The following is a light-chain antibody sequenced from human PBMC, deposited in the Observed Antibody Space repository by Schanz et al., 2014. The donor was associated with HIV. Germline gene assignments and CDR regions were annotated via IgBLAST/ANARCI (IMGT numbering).Light chain of an antibody. V-gene: IGLV1-51*01. CDR1: TSNIAHNF. CDR2: DNY. CDR3: GAWDSSLSGGL. J-gene: IGLJ2*01. Sequence: QSVLTQPPSVSAAPGQKVTISCSGSTSNIAHNFVSWYQQLPGTAPKLLIYDNYKRPSEIPDRFSASKSGTSATLAITGLQTGDEADYYCGAWDSSLSGGLFGGGTKLTVL.